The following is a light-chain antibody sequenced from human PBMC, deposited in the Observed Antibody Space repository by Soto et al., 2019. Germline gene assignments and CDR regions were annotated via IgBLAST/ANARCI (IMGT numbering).Light chain of an antibody. Sequence: EIVLTQSPCTLSLSPGQRATLSCRASQSVSTSYLAWYQHKPGQAPRLLIYDASNRASGTPARFSGSGSETDFTPTISSLEPEDFAVYYCQHRMNCPLTFGHGTRLEIK. CDR1: QSVSTSY. CDR2: DAS. CDR3: QHRMNCPLT. V-gene: IGKV3-11*01. J-gene: IGKJ5*01.